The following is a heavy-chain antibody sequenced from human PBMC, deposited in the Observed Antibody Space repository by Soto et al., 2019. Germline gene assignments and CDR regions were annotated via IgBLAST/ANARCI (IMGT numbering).Heavy chain of an antibody. CDR3: ARVQYDFWSGYYDGVVKGDYYMDV. Sequence: SETLSLTCTVSGGSISSYYWSWIRQPPGKGLEWIGYIYYSGSTNYNPSLKSRVTISVDTSKNQFSLKLSSVTAADTAVYYCARVQYDFWSGYYDGVVKGDYYMDVWGKGTTVTVSS. CDR1: GGSISSYY. D-gene: IGHD3-3*01. CDR2: IYYSGST. V-gene: IGHV4-59*01. J-gene: IGHJ6*03.